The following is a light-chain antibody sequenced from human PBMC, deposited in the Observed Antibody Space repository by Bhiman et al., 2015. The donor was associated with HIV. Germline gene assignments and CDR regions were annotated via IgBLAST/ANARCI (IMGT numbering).Light chain of an antibody. J-gene: IGLJ1*01. V-gene: IGLV3-1*01. Sequence: SYELTQPPSVSVSPGQTASITCSGDKLGDKYACWYQQKPGQSPVLVIYQDSERPSGIPERFSGSNSGNTATLSISGTQAEDEADYYCSSYTSSSLCVFGTGTKVTVL. CDR1: KLGDKY. CDR3: SSYTSSSLCV. CDR2: QDS.